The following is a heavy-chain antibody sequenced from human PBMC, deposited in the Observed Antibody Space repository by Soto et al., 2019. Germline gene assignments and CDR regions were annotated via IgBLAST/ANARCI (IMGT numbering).Heavy chain of an antibody. D-gene: IGHD2-2*01. V-gene: IGHV3-33*01. CDR1: GFTFSSYG. J-gene: IGHJ4*02. CDR2: IWYDGSNK. Sequence: ESGGGVVQPGRSLRLSCAASGFTFSSYGMHWVRQAPGKGLEWVAVIWYDGSNKYYADSVKGRFTISRDNSKNTLYLQMNSLRAEDTAVYYCARDLGYCSSTSCLTGIFDYWGQGTLVTVSS. CDR3: ARDLGYCSSTSCLTGIFDY.